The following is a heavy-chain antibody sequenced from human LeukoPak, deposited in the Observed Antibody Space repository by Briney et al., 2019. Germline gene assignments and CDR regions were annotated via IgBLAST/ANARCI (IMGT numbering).Heavy chain of an antibody. CDR3: ARRIPVPGQDGFDI. Sequence: SETLSLTCTVSGDSSSSSSYWWGWIRQPPGKGLEWIANFHYSGTTYYNPSLKSRVTISVDTSKNQFSLSLSSVAAADTSVYYCARRIPVPGQDGFDIWGQGTMVTVSS. D-gene: IGHD2-21*01. V-gene: IGHV4-39*01. J-gene: IGHJ3*02. CDR2: FHYSGTT. CDR1: GDSSSSSSYW.